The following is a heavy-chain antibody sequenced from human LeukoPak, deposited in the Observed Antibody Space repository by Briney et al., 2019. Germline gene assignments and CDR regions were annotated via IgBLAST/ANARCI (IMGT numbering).Heavy chain of an antibody. CDR2: ISAYNGNT. CDR3: ARDKGRSSTSSPRVDI. D-gene: IGHD2-2*01. V-gene: IGHV1-18*01. J-gene: IGHJ3*02. CDR1: GYTFTSYG. Sequence: ASVKVSCKASGYTFTSYGISWVRQAPGQGLEWMGWISAYNGNTNYAQKLQGRVTMTTDTSTSTAYMELRSLRSDDTAVYYCARDKGRSSTSSPRVDIWGQGTMVTVSS.